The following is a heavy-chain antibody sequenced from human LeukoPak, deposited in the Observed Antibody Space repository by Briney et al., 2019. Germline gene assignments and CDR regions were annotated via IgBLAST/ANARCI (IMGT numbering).Heavy chain of an antibody. J-gene: IGHJ4*02. CDR3: ATGTATARAGGGRFDY. V-gene: IGHV3-48*01. CDR2: ISGDSSNI. D-gene: IGHD5-18*01. Sequence: GGSLRLSCAASGFTFSSYSMDWVRQAPGKGLEWLSYISGDSSNIQYADSVKGRFAISRDNAKNSLYLQMNSLRAEDTSVYYCATGTATARAGGGRFDYWGQGTLVTVSS. CDR1: GFTFSSYS.